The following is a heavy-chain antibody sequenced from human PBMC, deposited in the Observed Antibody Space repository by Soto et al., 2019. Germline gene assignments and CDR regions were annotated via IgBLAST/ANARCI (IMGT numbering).Heavy chain of an antibody. V-gene: IGHV3-30*18. CDR1: GFTFSSYG. CDR3: AKDLRIQLWLQVWFDP. J-gene: IGHJ5*02. Sequence: PGGSLRLSCAASGFTFSSYGMHWVRQAPGKGLEWVAVISYDGSNKYYADSVKGRFTISRDNSKNTLYLQMNSLRAEDTAVYYCAKDLRIQLWLQVWFDPWGQGTLVTVSS. D-gene: IGHD5-18*01. CDR2: ISYDGSNK.